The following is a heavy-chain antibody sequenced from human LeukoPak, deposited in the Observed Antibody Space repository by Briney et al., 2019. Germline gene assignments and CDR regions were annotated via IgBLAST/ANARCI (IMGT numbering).Heavy chain of an antibody. Sequence: GGSLRLSCAASGFTFSSYWMSWVRQAPGKGLEWVANIKQDGSEKYYVDSVKGRFTISRDNAKNSLYLQMNSLRAEDTALYYCAKESILNIAAADISPFDYWGQGTLVTVSS. CDR1: GFTFSSYW. J-gene: IGHJ4*02. D-gene: IGHD6-13*01. CDR3: AKESILNIAAADISPFDY. CDR2: IKQDGSEK. V-gene: IGHV3-7*03.